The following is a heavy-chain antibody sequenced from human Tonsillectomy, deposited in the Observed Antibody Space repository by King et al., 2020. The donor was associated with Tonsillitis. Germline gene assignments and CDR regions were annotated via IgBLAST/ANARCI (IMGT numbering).Heavy chain of an antibody. V-gene: IGHV1-18*04. J-gene: IGHJ4*02. CDR1: GYTFTGYD. D-gene: IGHD6-6*01. Sequence: QLVQSGAELKKPGASVKVSCKTSGYTFTGYDITWVRQAPGHGLEWRGWISGYNGDTNYAQKLQGRVTMTTDTSTSTAYMEVRSLRSDDTAVYYCARVGLYSSSSGTSDYWGQGTLVTVSS. CDR2: ISGYNGDT. CDR3: ARVGLYSSSSGTSDY.